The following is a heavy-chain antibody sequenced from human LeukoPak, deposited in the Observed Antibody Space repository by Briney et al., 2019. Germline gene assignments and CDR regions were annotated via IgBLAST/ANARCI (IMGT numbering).Heavy chain of an antibody. CDR3: ARDVPAKFGGFDY. CDR1: GGSFSGYY. J-gene: IGHJ4*02. D-gene: IGHD3-10*01. V-gene: IGHV4-34*01. CDR2: INHSGST. Sequence: PSETLSLTCAVYGGSFSGYYWSWIRQPPGKGLEWIGEINHSGSTNYNPSLKSRVTISVDTSKNQFSLKLSSVTAADTAVYYCARDVPAKFGGFDYWGQGTLVTVSP.